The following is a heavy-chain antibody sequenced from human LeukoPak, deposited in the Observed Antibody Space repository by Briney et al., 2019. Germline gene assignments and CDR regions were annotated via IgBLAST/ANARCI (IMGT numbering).Heavy chain of an antibody. CDR1: GCSISSYY. CDR2: IYTGEST. D-gene: IGHD1-26*01. J-gene: IGHJ4*02. V-gene: IGHV4-4*07. Sequence: KSSETLSLTCTVSGCSISSYYWSWMRQPAGKGLEWIGRIYTGESTNYNTSLKSGVTMTVATTKNHFSLKLSSVTAADTGVYFCARDGSRSGIYRYWGQGTLVTVSS. CDR3: ARDGSRSGIYRY.